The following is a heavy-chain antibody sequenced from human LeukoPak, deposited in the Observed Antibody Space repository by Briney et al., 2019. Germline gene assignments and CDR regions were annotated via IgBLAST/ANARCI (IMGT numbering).Heavy chain of an antibody. V-gene: IGHV4-61*02. CDR2: IYTSGST. CDR1: GGSISSGSYY. Sequence: SETLSLTCTVSGGSISSGSYYWSWIRQPAGKGLEWIGRIYTSGSTNYNPSLKSRVTISVDTSKNQFSLKLSSVTAADTAVYYCASSRHNYYDSSPSGYWGQGTLVTVSS. J-gene: IGHJ4*02. CDR3: ASSRHNYYDSSPSGY. D-gene: IGHD3-22*01.